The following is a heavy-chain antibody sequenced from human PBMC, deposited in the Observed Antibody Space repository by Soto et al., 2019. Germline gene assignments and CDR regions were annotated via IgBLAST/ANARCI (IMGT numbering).Heavy chain of an antibody. CDR1: GFDFGDYS. V-gene: IGHV3-48*01. Sequence: GGSLRLSCAASGFDFGDYSFHWVRQAPGKGLEWISYISFSSQTIYYADSVKGRFTVSRDNAKKSLYLQMNTLRVEDTAVYYCARASSSYDLGDDFWGQGTLVTVSS. D-gene: IGHD5-12*01. CDR2: ISFSSQTI. J-gene: IGHJ4*02. CDR3: ARASSSYDLGDDF.